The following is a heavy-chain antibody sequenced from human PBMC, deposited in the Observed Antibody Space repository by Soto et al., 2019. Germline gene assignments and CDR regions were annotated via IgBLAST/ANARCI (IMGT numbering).Heavy chain of an antibody. J-gene: IGHJ5*02. Sequence: GSLRLSCAASGFTFSSYAMSWVRQAPGEGLEWVSAISGSGGSTYYADSVKGRFTISRDNSKNTLYLQMNSLRAEDTAVYYCAKDQVTMIVVVIPTPFDPWGQGTRVTVSS. CDR2: ISGSGGST. CDR3: AKDQVTMIVVVIPTPFDP. V-gene: IGHV3-23*01. D-gene: IGHD3-22*01. CDR1: GFTFSSYA.